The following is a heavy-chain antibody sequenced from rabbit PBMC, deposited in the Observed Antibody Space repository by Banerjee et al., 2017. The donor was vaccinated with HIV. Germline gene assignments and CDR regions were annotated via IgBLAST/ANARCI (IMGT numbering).Heavy chain of an antibody. V-gene: IGHV1S40*01. CDR3: ARERGYASSSGYYAYYFNL. D-gene: IGHD1-1*01. Sequence: QSLEESGGDLVKPGASLTLTCTASGFSFSSNYYMCWVRQAPGKGLEWIACVDAGSTSRTYYATWAKGRFILSKTSSTTVTLQMTSLTAADTATYFCARERGYASSSGYYAYYFNLWGPGTLVTVS. J-gene: IGHJ4*01. CDR1: GFSFSSNYY. CDR2: VDAGSTSRT.